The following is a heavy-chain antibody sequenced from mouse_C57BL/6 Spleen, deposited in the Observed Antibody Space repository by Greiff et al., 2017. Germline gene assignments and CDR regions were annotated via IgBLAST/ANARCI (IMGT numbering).Heavy chain of an antibody. CDR1: GYAFSSSW. D-gene: IGHD1-1*01. Sequence: QVQLQQSGPELVKPGASVKISCKASGYAFSSSWMNWVKQRPGKGLEWIGRIYPGDGDTNYNGKFKGKATLTADKSSSTAYMQLSSLTSEDSAVYFCARSRGSSSGYYAMDYWGQGTSVTVSS. V-gene: IGHV1-82*01. CDR3: ARSRGSSSGYYAMDY. CDR2: IYPGDGDT. J-gene: IGHJ4*01.